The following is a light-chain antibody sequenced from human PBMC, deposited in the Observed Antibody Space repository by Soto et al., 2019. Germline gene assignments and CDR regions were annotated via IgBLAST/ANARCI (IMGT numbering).Light chain of an antibody. Sequence: DIPMTQSPSSLSASVGDRVTITCQASQDITSYLNWYEHKPGKAPKFLIYDASILEAGVPSRFSGSGFETDFTNTTSILKTEDDATYYCQHCDYLPIFGPGTTMDF. V-gene: IGKV1-33*01. CDR3: QHCDYLPI. J-gene: IGKJ3*01. CDR2: DAS. CDR1: QDITSY.